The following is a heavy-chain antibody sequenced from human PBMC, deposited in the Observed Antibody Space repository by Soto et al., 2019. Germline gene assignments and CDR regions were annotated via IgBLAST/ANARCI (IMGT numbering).Heavy chain of an antibody. J-gene: IGHJ3*02. D-gene: IGHD3-22*01. CDR2: IIPIFGTA. Sequence: VKLSSKASGGSLRSPGISWVGQDPGQGLEWMGGIIPIFGTANYAQKFQGRVTITADESTSTAYMELSSLRSEDTAVYYCARDLHYDSSGYYGAFDIWGQGTMVTVSS. CDR1: GGSLRSPG. CDR3: ARDLHYDSSGYYGAFDI. V-gene: IGHV1-69*01.